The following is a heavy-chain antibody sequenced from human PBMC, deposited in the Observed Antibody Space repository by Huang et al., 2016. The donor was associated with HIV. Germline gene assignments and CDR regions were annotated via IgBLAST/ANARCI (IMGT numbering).Heavy chain of an antibody. CDR3: ARFSYYFDSTSSQYFQQ. Sequence: QVQLQESGPGLVKPSQTLSLTCTVSGGSISSGGYLLGWIRLPPGKGLEWLGYSYYSGSTSYNPSLKSRVTISVETSKNQFSLKRSSVTAADTAVYYCARFSYYFDSTSSQYFQQWGPGTLVTVSS. V-gene: IGHV4-30-4*08. CDR1: GGSISSGGYL. J-gene: IGHJ1*01. D-gene: IGHD3-22*01. CDR2: SYYSGST.